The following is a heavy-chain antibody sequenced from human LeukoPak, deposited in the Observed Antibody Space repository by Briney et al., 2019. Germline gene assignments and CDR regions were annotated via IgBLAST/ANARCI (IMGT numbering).Heavy chain of an antibody. J-gene: IGHJ4*02. Sequence: GGSLRLSCAASGFTFSSYSMNWVRQAPGKGLEWVSGISASGGATYYADSVKGRFTISRDNSKNTLYLQMNSLKAEDAALYYCAKGNYGGKIDYWGPGTLVTVSS. D-gene: IGHD4-23*01. CDR1: GFTFSSYS. CDR2: ISASGGAT. V-gene: IGHV3-23*01. CDR3: AKGNYGGKIDY.